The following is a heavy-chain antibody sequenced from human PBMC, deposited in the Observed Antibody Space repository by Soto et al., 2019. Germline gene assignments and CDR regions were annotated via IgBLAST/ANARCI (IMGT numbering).Heavy chain of an antibody. J-gene: IGHJ4*02. V-gene: IGHV1-46*01. CDR1: GYDFTDHY. CDR3: ARAPRGGVIIVITSAQIDY. Sequence: QVQLVQSGAEVKKPGASVKVSCKASGYDFTDHYIHWVRQAPGQGLEWMGIISPDGGSTRYSQKFQARITITRETSTSTVYMELSSLRSEDTAVYYCARAPRGGVIIVITSAQIDYWGQGTLVTVSS. D-gene: IGHD3-10*01. CDR2: ISPDGGST.